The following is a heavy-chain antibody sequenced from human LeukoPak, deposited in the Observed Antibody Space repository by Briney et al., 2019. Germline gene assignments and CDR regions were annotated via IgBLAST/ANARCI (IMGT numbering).Heavy chain of an antibody. CDR2: IHPNNGHT. J-gene: IGHJ6*04. V-gene: IGHV1-2*06. Sequence: PSVKLSCKASGYIISVYYMHWVRQPPGQGLEWLGRIHPNNGHTKYTQKFEGRLTITRHPPINTAYIEVTRLTPDDTAVYYCARGGLWFGDHRRMAAWSEGTSVTVSS. CDR1: GYIISVYY. CDR3: ARGGLWFGDHRRMAA. D-gene: IGHD3-10*01.